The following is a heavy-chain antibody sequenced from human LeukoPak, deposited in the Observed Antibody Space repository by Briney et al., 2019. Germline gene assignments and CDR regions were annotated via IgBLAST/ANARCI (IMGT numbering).Heavy chain of an antibody. CDR2: ISGSGGST. CDR3: AQGGFRSGRGYSGYDLDY. Sequence: GGSLTLSCAVSGFTFSSYPMSWVRQAPGKGLEWLSAISGSGGSTYYADPVKRRYTISRDNSKNTLYLKMNRLRAAGTGAYYSAQGGFRSGRGYSGYDLDYWGQGTLVTVSS. CDR1: GFTFSSYP. J-gene: IGHJ4*02. D-gene: IGHD5-12*01. V-gene: IGHV3-23*01.